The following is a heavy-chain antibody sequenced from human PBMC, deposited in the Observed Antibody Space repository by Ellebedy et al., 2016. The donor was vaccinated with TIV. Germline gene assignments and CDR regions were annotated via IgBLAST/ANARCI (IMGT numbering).Heavy chain of an antibody. J-gene: IGHJ4*02. V-gene: IGHV4-39*01. CDR1: GGSITSGSYY. Sequence: MPSETLSLTCTVSGGSITSGSYYWAWIRQPPGKGLEWVGNVYFIGSTNYNPSLKIRVTISVDTSKNQFSLKLTSVTAADTAVYYCVRHPTLGTLDYWGQGAQVTVSS. CDR3: VRHPTLGTLDY. D-gene: IGHD3-16*01. CDR2: VYFIGST.